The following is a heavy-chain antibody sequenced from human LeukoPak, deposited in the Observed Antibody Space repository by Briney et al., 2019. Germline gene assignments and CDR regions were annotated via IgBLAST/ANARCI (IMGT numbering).Heavy chain of an antibody. J-gene: IGHJ4*02. V-gene: IGHV4-34*01. CDR3: ARVHYYFDY. CDR1: GGSFSGYY. Sequence: PSETLSLTCAVYGGSFSGYYWSWIRQPPGKGLEWIGEINHSGSTNYNPSLKSRVTISVDTSKNQFSLKLSSVTAADTAEYYCARVHYYFDYWGQGTLVTVSS. CDR2: INHSGST.